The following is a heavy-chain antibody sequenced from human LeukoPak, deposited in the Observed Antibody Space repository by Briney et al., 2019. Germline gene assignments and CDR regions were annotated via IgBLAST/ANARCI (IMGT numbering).Heavy chain of an antibody. CDR3: ARGGEPYYDYVGDWFDP. CDR2: IYYSGST. J-gene: IGHJ5*02. CDR1: GGSISSYY. V-gene: IGHV4-59*01. D-gene: IGHD3-16*01. Sequence: PSETLSLTCTVSGGSISSYYWSWIRQPPGKGLEWIGYIYYSGSTNYNPSLKSRVTISVDTSKNQFSLKLSSVTAADTAVYYCARGGEPYYDYVGDWFDPWGQGTLVTVSS.